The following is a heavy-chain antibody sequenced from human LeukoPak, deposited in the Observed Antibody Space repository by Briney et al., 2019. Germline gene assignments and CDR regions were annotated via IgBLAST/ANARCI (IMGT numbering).Heavy chain of an antibody. V-gene: IGHV3-30*02. Sequence: PGGSLRLSCAASGFTFSSYGMHWVRQAPGKGLEWVAFIRYDGSNKYYADSVKGRFTISRDNSKNTLYLQKNSLRVEDTAVYYCAREGLRYFDWGVDVWGQGTTVTVSS. J-gene: IGHJ6*02. CDR3: AREGLRYFDWGVDV. CDR1: GFTFSSYG. D-gene: IGHD3-9*01. CDR2: IRYDGSNK.